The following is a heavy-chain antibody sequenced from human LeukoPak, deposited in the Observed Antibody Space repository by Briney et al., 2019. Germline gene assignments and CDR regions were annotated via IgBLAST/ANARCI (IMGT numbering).Heavy chain of an antibody. CDR2: IGTGTDA. D-gene: IGHD4-17*01. Sequence: GGSLRLSCVASGFTFYNYDMHWVRQATGKGLEWVSHIGTGTDAHYSGSVKGRFTISRENARNSLYLQMNSLTAGDTAVYYCARDRRADYGRNDDAFDIWGQGTMVTV. V-gene: IGHV3-13*01. CDR3: ARDRRADYGRNDDAFDI. J-gene: IGHJ3*02. CDR1: GFTFYNYD.